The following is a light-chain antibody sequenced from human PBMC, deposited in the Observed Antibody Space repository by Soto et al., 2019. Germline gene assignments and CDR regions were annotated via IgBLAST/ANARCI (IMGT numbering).Light chain of an antibody. CDR3: QQYNSYPWT. CDR1: QNLNNW. J-gene: IGKJ1*01. CDR2: KAS. V-gene: IGKV1-5*03. Sequence: DIQMTQSPSTLSASVGYRVTITCRASQNLNNWLAWFQQKPGKAPTLLIYKASGLESGVPSRFSGSGSGTEFTLTISSLQPDDFSTYYCQQYNSYPWTFGQGTKVEIK.